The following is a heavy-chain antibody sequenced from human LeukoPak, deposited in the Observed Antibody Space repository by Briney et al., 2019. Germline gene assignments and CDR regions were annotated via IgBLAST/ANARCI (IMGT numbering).Heavy chain of an antibody. CDR3: AGRYGSGSYIDY. J-gene: IGHJ4*02. Sequence: SETLSLTCTVSGGSISTYYWSWIRQPPGKGLEWIGYIYYSGSTNYDPSLKSRVTISVDTSKNQFSLKLSSVTAADTAVYYCAGRYGSGSYIDYWGQGTLVTVSS. D-gene: IGHD3-10*01. CDR2: IYYSGST. CDR1: GGSISTYY. V-gene: IGHV4-59*08.